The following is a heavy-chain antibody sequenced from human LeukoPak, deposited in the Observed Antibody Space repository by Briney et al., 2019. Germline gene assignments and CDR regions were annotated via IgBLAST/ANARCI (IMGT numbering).Heavy chain of an antibody. J-gene: IGHJ4*02. V-gene: IGHV1-46*01. CDR3: ARDSTAQAFDY. CDR1: GYTFTSHY. D-gene: IGHD5-18*01. CDR2: INPSGGST. Sequence: ASVKVSCKASGYTFTSHYMHWVRQAPGQGLEWMGIINPSGGSTSYAQKFQGRVTMTRDTSTSTVYMELSSLRSEDTAVYYCARDSTAQAFDYWGQGTLVTVSS.